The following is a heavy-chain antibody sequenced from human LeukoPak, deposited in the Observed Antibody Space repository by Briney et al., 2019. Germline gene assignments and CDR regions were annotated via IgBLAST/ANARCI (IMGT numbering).Heavy chain of an antibody. D-gene: IGHD3-10*01. Sequence: SVKVSCKASGGTFSSYAISWVRQAPGQGLEWMGGIIPIFGTANYAQKFQGRVTITADESTSTAYMELSSPRSEDTAVYYCAAGLEYYYGSGSGYMDVWGKGTTVTVSS. J-gene: IGHJ6*03. CDR1: GGTFSSYA. CDR2: IIPIFGTA. CDR3: AAGLEYYYGSGSGYMDV. V-gene: IGHV1-69*13.